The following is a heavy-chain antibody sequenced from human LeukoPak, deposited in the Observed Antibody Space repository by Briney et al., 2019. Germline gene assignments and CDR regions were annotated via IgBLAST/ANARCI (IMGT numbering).Heavy chain of an antibody. CDR3: ARGGSGWYAWFDP. D-gene: IGHD6-19*01. J-gene: IGHJ5*02. CDR2: IYYSGST. CDR1: GGSISSGDYY. Sequence: SETLSLTCTVSGGSISSGDYYWSWIRQPPEKGLEWIGYIYYSGSTYYNPSLKSRVTMSVDTSKNQFSLKLSSVTAADAAVYYCARGGSGWYAWFDPWGQGTLVTVSS. V-gene: IGHV4-30-4*08.